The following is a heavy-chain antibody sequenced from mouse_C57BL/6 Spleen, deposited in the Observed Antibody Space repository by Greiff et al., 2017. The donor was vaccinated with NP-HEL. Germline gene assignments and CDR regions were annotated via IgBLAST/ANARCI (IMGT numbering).Heavy chain of an antibody. Sequence: QVQLQQSGPELVKPGASVKISCKASGYAFSSSWMNWVKQRPGKGLEWIGRIYPGDGDTNYNGKFKGKATLTADKSSSTAYMQLSSLTYEDSAVYFCARDGYYYAIDYWGQGTSVTVSS. CDR3: ARDGYYYAIDY. D-gene: IGHD2-3*01. CDR1: GYAFSSSW. V-gene: IGHV1-82*01. CDR2: IYPGDGDT. J-gene: IGHJ4*01.